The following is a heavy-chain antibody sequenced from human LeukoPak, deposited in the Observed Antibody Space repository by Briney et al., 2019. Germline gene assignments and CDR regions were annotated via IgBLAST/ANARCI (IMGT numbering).Heavy chain of an antibody. CDR3: ARTEYDYNNYAYYYGMDV. CDR1: GGSIRSYY. V-gene: IGHV4-59*08. CDR2: IYYSGST. J-gene: IGHJ6*02. D-gene: IGHD4-4*01. Sequence: SETLSLTCTVSGGSIRSYYWSWIRQPPGKGLEWTGYIYYSGSTNYNPSLKSRVTISVDTSKNQFSLKLNSVTDTDTAMYYCARTEYDYNNYAYYYGMDVWGQGTTVTVSS.